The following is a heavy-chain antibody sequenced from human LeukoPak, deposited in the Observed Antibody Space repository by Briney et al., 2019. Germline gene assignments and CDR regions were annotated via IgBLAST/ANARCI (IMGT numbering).Heavy chain of an antibody. CDR2: IIPIFGTA. CDR1: GGTFSSYA. Sequence: SVKVSCKASGGTFSSYAISWVRQAPGQGLEWMGGIIPIFGTANYAQKFQGRVTITTDESTSTAHMELRSLRSEDTAVYYCARSFVYGDYYFDYWGQGTLVTVSS. D-gene: IGHD4-17*01. J-gene: IGHJ4*02. CDR3: ARSFVYGDYYFDY. V-gene: IGHV1-69*05.